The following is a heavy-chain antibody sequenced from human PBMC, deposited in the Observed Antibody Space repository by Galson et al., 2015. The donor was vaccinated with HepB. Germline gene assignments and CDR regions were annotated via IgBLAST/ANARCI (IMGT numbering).Heavy chain of an antibody. V-gene: IGHV3-23*01. D-gene: IGHD3-16*01. J-gene: IGHJ5*02. CDR3: VKEGSWFGGDWFDP. CDR1: GFIFRHRA. CDR2: INGRGSTR. Sequence: SLRLSCAGSGFIFRHRAMAWIRQAPGKGLEWVSGINGRGSTRSYSDAVKGRFSISRDNSKDTVFLQMDNLRAEDTAVYYCVKEGSWFGGDWFDPWGQGALVTAS.